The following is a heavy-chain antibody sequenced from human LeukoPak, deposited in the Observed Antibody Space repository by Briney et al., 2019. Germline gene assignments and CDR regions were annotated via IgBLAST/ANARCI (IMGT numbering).Heavy chain of an antibody. CDR1: GGSISSSSYY. V-gene: IGHV4-39*07. CDR2: ISYSGST. J-gene: IGHJ4*02. CDR3: ARVTKPRGYSYGYYFDY. Sequence: SETLSLTCTVSGGSISSSSYYWGWIRQPPGKGLEWIGSISYSGSTYYNPSLKSRVTISVDTSKNQFSLKLSSVTAADTAVYYCARVTKPRGYSYGYYFDYWGQGTLVTVSS. D-gene: IGHD5-18*01.